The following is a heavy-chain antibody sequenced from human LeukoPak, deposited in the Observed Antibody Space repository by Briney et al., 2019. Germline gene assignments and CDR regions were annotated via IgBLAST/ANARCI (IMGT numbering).Heavy chain of an antibody. J-gene: IGHJ4*02. D-gene: IGHD3-16*02. CDR1: GFTFSSQS. V-gene: IGHV3-21*01. CDR2: ISSGSSYI. Sequence: GGSLRLSCAASGFTFSSQSMNWVRQAPGKGLEWVSSISSGSSYIYYADSMKGRFTISRDNAKNSLYLQMNSLRAEDTAVYYCARIMITFGGVIAPADYWGQGTLVTVSS. CDR3: ARIMITFGGVIAPADY.